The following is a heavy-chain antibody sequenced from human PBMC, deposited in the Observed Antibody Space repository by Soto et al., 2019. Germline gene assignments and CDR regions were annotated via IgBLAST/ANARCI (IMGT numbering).Heavy chain of an antibody. J-gene: IGHJ4*02. CDR1: GFTFSNYW. D-gene: IGHD2-15*01. CDR3: AKDFHSTASDY. CDR2: ISGSGHST. V-gene: IGHV3-23*01. Sequence: GGSLRLSCAAAGFTFSNYWRHWVRQAPGEGLEWVACISGSGHSTYYADSVKGRFTVSRDNSKYTVYLQMNSLRAEDTAVYYCAKDFHSTASDYWGQGTLVTVSS.